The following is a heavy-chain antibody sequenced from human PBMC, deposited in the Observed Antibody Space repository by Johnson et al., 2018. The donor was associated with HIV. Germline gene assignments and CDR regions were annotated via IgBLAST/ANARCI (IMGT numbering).Heavy chain of an antibody. Sequence: QVQLVESGGGWVQPGGSLRLSCAASGFSFSDYYMRWIRQAPGKGLEWVAVMWYDGSNKYYADSVKGRFTISRDNSKNSLYLQMNSLRAEDTAVYYCARDLRWSYDAFDIWGQGTMVTVSS. V-gene: IGHV3-33*08. CDR1: GFSFSDYY. CDR3: ARDLRWSYDAFDI. CDR2: MWYDGSNK. J-gene: IGHJ3*02. D-gene: IGHD5-24*01.